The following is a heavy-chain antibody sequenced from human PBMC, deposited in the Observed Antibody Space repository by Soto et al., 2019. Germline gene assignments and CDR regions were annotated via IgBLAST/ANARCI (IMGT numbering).Heavy chain of an antibody. D-gene: IGHD3-10*01. V-gene: IGHV3-21*01. J-gene: IGHJ5*02. Sequence: EVQLVESGGGLVKPGGSLRLSCAASGFTFSSYSMNWVRQAPGKGLEWVSSNSSSSSYIYYADSVKGRFTISRDNAKNSLYLQMNSLRAEDTAVYYCARDTYFYGSGSYGPWGQGTLVTVSS. CDR3: ARDTYFYGSGSYGP. CDR1: GFTFSSYS. CDR2: NSSSSSYI.